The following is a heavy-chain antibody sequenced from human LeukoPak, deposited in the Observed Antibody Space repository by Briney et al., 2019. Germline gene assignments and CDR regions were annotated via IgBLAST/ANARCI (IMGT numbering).Heavy chain of an antibody. J-gene: IGHJ4*02. V-gene: IGHV3-30*18. CDR1: GFTFSSYG. Sequence: GGSLRLSCAASGFTFSSYGMHWVRQAPGKGLEWVAVISYDGSNKYYADSVKGRFTISRDNAKNSLYLQMNSLRAEDTAVYYCAKDDRWLQFCCWGQGTLVTVSA. CDR2: ISYDGSNK. CDR3: AKDDRWLQFCC. D-gene: IGHD5-24*01.